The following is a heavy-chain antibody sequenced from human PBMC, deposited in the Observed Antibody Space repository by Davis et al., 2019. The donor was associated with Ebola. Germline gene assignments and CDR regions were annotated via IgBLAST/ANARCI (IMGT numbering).Heavy chain of an antibody. CDR2: IKSKSDGGTT. D-gene: IGHD2-8*02. Sequence: PGGSLRLSCAASGFTFSYAWMSWVRQAPGKGLEGVGRIKSKSDGGTTDYAAPVKGRFTISRDDSKNTWYLQMNSLKAEDTAVYYCTTLPTGARDYWGQGTLVTVSS. V-gene: IGHV3-15*01. CDR3: TTLPTGARDY. J-gene: IGHJ4*02. CDR1: GFTFSYAW.